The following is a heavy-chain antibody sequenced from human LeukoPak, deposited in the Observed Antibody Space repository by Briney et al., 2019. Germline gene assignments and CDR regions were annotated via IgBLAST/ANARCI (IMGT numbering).Heavy chain of an antibody. J-gene: IGHJ4*02. CDR3: ARDAGD. V-gene: IGHV4-31*03. CDR2: IYYSGSP. Sequence: PSYTLPLPCIVSGGWLSRGGYYWSWIRQHPGKALEWIGYIYYSGSPYYNPSLKSRVTISVDTSKNQYSRKRSSVTAADTAVYYCARDAGDWGQGTLVTVSS. CDR1: GGWLSRGGYY.